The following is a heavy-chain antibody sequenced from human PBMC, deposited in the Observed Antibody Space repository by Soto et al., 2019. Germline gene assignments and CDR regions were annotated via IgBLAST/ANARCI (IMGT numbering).Heavy chain of an antibody. Sequence: GASVKVSCKASGYTFTSYDINWVRQATGQGLEWMGWMNPNSGNTGYAQKFQGRVTMTRNTSISTAYMELSSLRSEDTAVYYCARGTGYSSSWLLDWFDPWGQGTLVTVSS. V-gene: IGHV1-8*01. D-gene: IGHD6-13*01. CDR2: MNPNSGNT. CDR3: ARGTGYSSSWLLDWFDP. CDR1: GYTFTSYD. J-gene: IGHJ5*02.